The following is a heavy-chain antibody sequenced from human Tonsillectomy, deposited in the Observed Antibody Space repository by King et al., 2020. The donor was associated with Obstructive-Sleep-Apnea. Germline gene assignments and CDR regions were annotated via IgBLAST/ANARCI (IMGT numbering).Heavy chain of an antibody. Sequence: VQLVESGGGLVQPGRSLRLSCATYGVMFSNYAMNWVRQSPGKGLEWVAVISSDGSKKYYAESVKGRFTISSDKSKNMLYLQMNTLRAEDTAMFYCASTRDGDFSSDAFDIWGQGTMVTVSS. CDR2: ISSDGSKK. D-gene: IGHD4-17*01. J-gene: IGHJ3*02. V-gene: IGHV3-30*04. CDR3: ASTRDGDFSSDAFDI. CDR1: GVMFSNYA.